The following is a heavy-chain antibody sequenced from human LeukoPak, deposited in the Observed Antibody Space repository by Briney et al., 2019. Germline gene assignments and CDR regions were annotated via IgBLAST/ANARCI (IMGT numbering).Heavy chain of an antibody. V-gene: IGHV3-30*03. CDR3: ALHKGKWQAAPEFDY. J-gene: IGHJ4*02. Sequence: GGSLRLSCAASGFTFSSYGMHWVRQAPGKGLEWVAVISYDGSNKYYADSVKGRFTISRDNSKNTLYLQMNSLRAEDTAVYYCALHKGKWQAAPEFDYWGQGTLVTVSS. CDR2: ISYDGSNK. CDR1: GFTFSSYG. D-gene: IGHD5-12*01.